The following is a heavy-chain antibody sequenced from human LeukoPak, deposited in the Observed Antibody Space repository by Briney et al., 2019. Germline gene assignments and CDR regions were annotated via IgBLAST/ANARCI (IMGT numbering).Heavy chain of an antibody. D-gene: IGHD3-22*01. CDR1: GFTFSSYA. Sequence: GGSLRLSCAASGFTFSSYAMSWVRQAPGKGLEWVAVISYDGRNKQYADSAKGRFTISRDNSKNTLYLQTNSLRAEDTAVYYCARGQFRLHSYDGSTFDYWGQGTLVSVSS. V-gene: IGHV3-30*04. CDR2: ISYDGRNK. CDR3: ARGQFRLHSYDGSTFDY. J-gene: IGHJ4*02.